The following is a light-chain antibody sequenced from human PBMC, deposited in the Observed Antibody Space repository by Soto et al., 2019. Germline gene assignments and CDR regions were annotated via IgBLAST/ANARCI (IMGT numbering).Light chain of an antibody. Sequence: DIQMTQSPSTLSASVGDRVTITCRAIQSISSWLAWYQQKPGKAPKLLLSAASNLETGDPLRFSGSGSGTDFAFIISSLQPEDVATYFCQQYGSLPITFGQGTRLEIK. CDR3: QQYGSLPIT. J-gene: IGKJ5*01. CDR2: AAS. V-gene: IGKV1-5*01. CDR1: QSISSW.